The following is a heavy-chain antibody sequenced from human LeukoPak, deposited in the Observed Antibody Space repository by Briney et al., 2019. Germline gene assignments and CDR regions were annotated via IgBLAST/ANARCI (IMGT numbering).Heavy chain of an antibody. Sequence: ASVKASCKASGYTFTSYYMHWVRQAPGHRLEWMGWMNPNSGKTGYAQKCQGKFTMTRNTSISTAYMELSRLRSDDTAVYYCARVNALGENWFDPWGQGTLVTVSS. V-gene: IGHV1-8*02. D-gene: IGHD3-10*01. J-gene: IGHJ5*02. CDR2: MNPNSGKT. CDR1: GYTFTSYY. CDR3: ARVNALGENWFDP.